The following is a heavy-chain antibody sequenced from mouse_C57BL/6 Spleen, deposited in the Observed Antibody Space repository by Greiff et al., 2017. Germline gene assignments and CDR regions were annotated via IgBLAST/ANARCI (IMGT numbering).Heavy chain of an antibody. D-gene: IGHD5-1*01. Sequence: VQLQQSGAELVRPGASVTLSCKASGYTFTDYEMHWVKQTPVHGLEWIGAIDPETGGTAYNQKFKGKAILTADKSSSTAYMELRSLTSEDSAVDYCTRKYLYFDYWGQGTTLTVSS. V-gene: IGHV1-15*01. J-gene: IGHJ2*01. CDR2: IDPETGGT. CDR3: TRKYLYFDY. CDR1: GYTFTDYE.